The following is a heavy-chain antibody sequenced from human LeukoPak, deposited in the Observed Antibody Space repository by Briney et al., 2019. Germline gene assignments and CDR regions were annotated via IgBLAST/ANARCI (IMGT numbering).Heavy chain of an antibody. V-gene: IGHV3-48*02. D-gene: IGHD4-23*01. Sequence: PGGSLRLSCAASGFTFSAYPMNWVRQAPGKGLEWVSYISSSGNTIYYADSVKGRFAISRDNAKSSLYLQLNSLRDEDTAVYYCAREGPVVRGSEVDYWGQGTLVTVSS. J-gene: IGHJ4*02. CDR1: GFTFSAYP. CDR2: ISSSGNTI. CDR3: AREGPVVRGSEVDY.